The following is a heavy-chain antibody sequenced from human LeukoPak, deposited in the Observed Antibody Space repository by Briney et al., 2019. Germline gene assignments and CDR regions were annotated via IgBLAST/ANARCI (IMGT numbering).Heavy chain of an antibody. J-gene: IGHJ6*02. V-gene: IGHV3-30*03. D-gene: IGHD3/OR15-3a*01. CDR1: GFTFSSYG. CDR2: ISYDGSNK. CDR3: ARPTARFGPYYYGMDV. Sequence: PGRSLRLSCAASGFTFSSYGMHWVRQAPGKGVEWVAVISYDGSNKYYADSVKGRFTISRDNSKNTLYLQMNSLRAEDTAVYYCARPTARFGPYYYGMDVWGQGTTVTVSS.